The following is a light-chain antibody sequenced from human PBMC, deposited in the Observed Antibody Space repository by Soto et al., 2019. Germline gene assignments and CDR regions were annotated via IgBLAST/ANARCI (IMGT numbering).Light chain of an antibody. V-gene: IGKV1-39*01. CDR2: TAS. CDR3: QRSDSSTRT. CDR1: QSISTY. J-gene: IGKJ1*01. Sequence: DIPMTQSPSSLSASVGDRVTITCRASQSISTYLNWYQQKPGKAPKLLIYTASTLQCGVPSRFSGSGSRTDFTLTISSLHPEDFATYSCQRSDSSTRTFGQGTKVEVK.